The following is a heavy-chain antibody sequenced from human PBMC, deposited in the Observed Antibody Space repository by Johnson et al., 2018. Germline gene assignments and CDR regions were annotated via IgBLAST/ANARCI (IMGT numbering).Heavy chain of an antibody. CDR3: ARAIVGKGYFQH. J-gene: IGHJ1*01. V-gene: IGHV3-23*04. Sequence: VQLVQSGGGVVQPGRSLRLSCAASGFTFSSYAMNWVRQAPGKGLEWVSTISSGGGRTYYADSVKGRFTISRDNSKNTLYLQMSSLRAEDTAVYYCARAIVGKGYFQHWGQGTLVTVSS. CDR1: GFTFSSYA. D-gene: IGHD1-26*01. CDR2: ISSGGGRT.